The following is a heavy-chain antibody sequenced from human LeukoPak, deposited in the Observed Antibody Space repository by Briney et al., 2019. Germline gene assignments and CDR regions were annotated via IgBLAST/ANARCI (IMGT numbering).Heavy chain of an antibody. D-gene: IGHD5-12*01. Sequence: ASVKVSCKVSGYTLTELSMHWVRQAPGKGLEWMGGFDPEDGETIYAQKLQGRVTMTTDTSTSTAYMELRSLRSDDTAVYYCARDDRGYSGYEPGGWFDPWGQGTLVTVSS. J-gene: IGHJ5*02. V-gene: IGHV1-24*01. CDR2: FDPEDGET. CDR1: GYTLTELS. CDR3: ARDDRGYSGYEPGGWFDP.